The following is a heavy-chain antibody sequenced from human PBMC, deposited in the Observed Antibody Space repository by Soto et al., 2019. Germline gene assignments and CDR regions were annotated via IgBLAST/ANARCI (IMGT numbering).Heavy chain of an antibody. Sequence: GGSLRLSCAASGFTFSSYAMHWVRQAPGKGLEWVAVISYDGSNKYYADSVKGRFTISRDNSKNTLYLQMNSLRAEDTAVYYCASGGDGILNIVIMVYAPRGQGTLVTVS. CDR2: ISYDGSNK. D-gene: IGHD2-8*01. CDR1: GFTFSSYA. J-gene: IGHJ4*02. V-gene: IGHV3-30-3*01. CDR3: ASGGDGILNIVIMVYAP.